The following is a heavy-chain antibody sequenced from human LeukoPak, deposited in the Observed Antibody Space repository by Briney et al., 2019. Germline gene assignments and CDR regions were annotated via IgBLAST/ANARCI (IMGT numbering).Heavy chain of an antibody. Sequence: GGSLRLSCAASGFTFSNYAVSWVRQAPGKGLEWFSSISANGISTYYADSVKGRFTVSRDNSKNTLFLQMNTLRPEDTAVYYCAKSMVAATHYYYYGMDVWGQGTTVTVSS. J-gene: IGHJ6*02. CDR3: AKSMVAATHYYYYGMDV. D-gene: IGHD2-15*01. CDR2: ISANGIST. CDR1: GFTFSNYA. V-gene: IGHV3-23*01.